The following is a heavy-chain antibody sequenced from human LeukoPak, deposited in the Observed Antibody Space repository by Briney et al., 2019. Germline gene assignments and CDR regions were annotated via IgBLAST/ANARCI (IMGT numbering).Heavy chain of an antibody. V-gene: IGHV4-39*07. Sequence: SETLSLTCTVSGGSISSSSYYWGWIRQPPGKGLEWIGSIYYSGSTYYNPSLKSRVTISVDTSKHQFSLELSSVTAADTAVYYCAISLGYCSSTSCFRWFDPWGQGTLVTVSS. J-gene: IGHJ5*02. CDR3: AISLGYCSSTSCFRWFDP. CDR2: IYYSGST. D-gene: IGHD2-2*01. CDR1: GGSISSSSYY.